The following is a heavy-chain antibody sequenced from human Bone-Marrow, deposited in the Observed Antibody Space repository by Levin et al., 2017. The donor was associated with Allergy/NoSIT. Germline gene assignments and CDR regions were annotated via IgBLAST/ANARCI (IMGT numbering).Heavy chain of an antibody. CDR1: GYTSTNYG. J-gene: IGHJ6*02. V-gene: IGHV1-18*01. CDR2: ISAYNDNT. Sequence: ASVKVSCKASGYTSTNYGFSWVRQAPGQGLEWIGWISAYNDNTNYAQKFRGRVTMTTDTSTSTAYMELRSLGADDTAVYYCAPTKGTSWYDYYYGMDVWGQGTTVTVSS. CDR3: APTKGTSWYDYYYGMDV. D-gene: IGHD6-13*01.